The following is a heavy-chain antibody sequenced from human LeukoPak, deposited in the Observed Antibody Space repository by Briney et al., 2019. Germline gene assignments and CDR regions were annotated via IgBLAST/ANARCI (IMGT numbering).Heavy chain of an antibody. D-gene: IGHD6-19*01. V-gene: IGHV3-13*01. CDR3: ARGGIQVSGIDEFDY. Sequence: GGSLRLSCAASGFTFIDYDMHGVRQVLGKGLEGVSAIGIRGDTHYSGCVKGRFTISRENAESSLYLQMNSLRAEDTAVYYCARGGIQVSGIDEFDYWGQGTLVTVSS. J-gene: IGHJ4*02. CDR2: IGIRGDT. CDR1: GFTFIDYD.